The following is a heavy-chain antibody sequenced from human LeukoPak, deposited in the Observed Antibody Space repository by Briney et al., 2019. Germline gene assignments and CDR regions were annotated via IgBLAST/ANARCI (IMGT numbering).Heavy chain of an antibody. CDR3: ATGNSGSYSFDY. CDR1: GYTFTDYY. J-gene: IGHJ4*02. D-gene: IGHD1-26*01. CDR2: VDPEDGET. V-gene: IGHV1-69-2*01. Sequence: ASVKVSCKVSGYTFTDYYMHWVQQAPGKGLEWMGLVDPEDGETIYAETFQGRVTITADTSTDTAYMELSSLRSEDTAVYYCATGNSGSYSFDYWGQGTLVTVSS.